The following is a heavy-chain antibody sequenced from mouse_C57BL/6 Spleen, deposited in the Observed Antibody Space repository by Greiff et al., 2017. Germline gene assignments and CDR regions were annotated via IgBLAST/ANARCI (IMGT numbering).Heavy chain of an antibody. V-gene: IGHV14-2*01. CDR3: ARGITTVVAPLDY. CDR1: GFNIKDYY. J-gene: IGHJ2*01. D-gene: IGHD1-1*01. Sequence: VQLKESGAELVKPGASVKLSCTASGFNIKDYYMHWVKQRTEQGLEWIGRIDPEDGETKYAPKFQGKATITADPSSNTAYLQLSSLTSEDTAVYYCARGITTVVAPLDYWVQGTTLTVSS. CDR2: IDPEDGET.